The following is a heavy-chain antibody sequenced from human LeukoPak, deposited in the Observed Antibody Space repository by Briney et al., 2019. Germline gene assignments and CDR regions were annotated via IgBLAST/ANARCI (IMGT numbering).Heavy chain of an antibody. CDR2: IYTSGTI. CDR3: ARMWFGELLNTAHFDY. CDR1: GGSISSYY. D-gene: IGHD3-10*01. Sequence: SETLSLTCTVSGGSISSYYWSWIRQPAGTALEWIGRIYTSGTITYNPSLKSRVTMSVDTSKNQFSLKLSSVTAADTAVYYCARMWFGELLNTAHFDYWGQGTLVTVSS. V-gene: IGHV4-4*07. J-gene: IGHJ4*02.